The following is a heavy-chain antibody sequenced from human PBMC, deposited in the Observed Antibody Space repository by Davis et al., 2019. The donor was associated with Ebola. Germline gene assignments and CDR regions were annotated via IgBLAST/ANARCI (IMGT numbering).Heavy chain of an antibody. CDR3: ASAPNYYYFDY. D-gene: IGHD5-24*01. Sequence: SETLPLTCAVYGGSFSGYYWSWIRQPPGKGLEWIGEINHTGSTNYNPSLKSRVTISVDTSKNQFSLKLSSVTAADTAVYYCASAPNYYYFDYWGQGTLVSVSS. J-gene: IGHJ4*02. CDR1: GGSFSGYY. CDR2: INHTGST. V-gene: IGHV4-34*01.